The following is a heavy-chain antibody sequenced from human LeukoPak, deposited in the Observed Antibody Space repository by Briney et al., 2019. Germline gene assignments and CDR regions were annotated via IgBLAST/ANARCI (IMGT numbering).Heavy chain of an antibody. CDR2: INPNSGGT. V-gene: IGHV1-2*02. J-gene: IGHJ4*02. Sequence: ASVKVSCKASGYTLTGYYMHWVRQAPGQGLEWMGWINPNSGGTNYAQKFQGGVTMTRDTSISTAYMELSRLRSDDTAVYYCARAGITMIGTLFDYWGQGTLVTVSS. CDR3: ARAGITMIGTLFDY. D-gene: IGHD3-22*01. CDR1: GYTLTGYY.